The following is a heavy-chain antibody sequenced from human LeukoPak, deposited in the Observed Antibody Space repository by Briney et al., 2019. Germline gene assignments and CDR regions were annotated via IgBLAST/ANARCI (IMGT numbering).Heavy chain of an antibody. CDR3: ARERVYCSSTSCYRPYYYGMDV. Sequence: PGGSLRLSCAASGFTFSSYSMNWVRQAPGKGLEWVSSISSSSSYIYYADSVKGRFTISRDNAKNSLYLQMNSLRAEDTAVYYCARERVYCSSTSCYRPYYYGMDVWGQGTTVTVSS. D-gene: IGHD2-2*02. V-gene: IGHV3-21*01. CDR1: GFTFSSYS. J-gene: IGHJ6*02. CDR2: ISSSSSYI.